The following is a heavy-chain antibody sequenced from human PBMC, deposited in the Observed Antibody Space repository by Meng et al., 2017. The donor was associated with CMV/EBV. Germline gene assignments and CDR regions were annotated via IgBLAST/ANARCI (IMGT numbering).Heavy chain of an antibody. CDR3: ARDDRSGSYYDYYYYGMDV. D-gene: IGHD1-26*01. CDR1: GFTFSSYS. J-gene: IGHJ6*02. CDR2: ISSSISYI. V-gene: IGHV3-21*01. Sequence: GGSLRLSCAASGFTFSSYSMNWVRQAPGKGLEWVSSISSSISYIYYADSVKGRFTISRDNAKNSLYLQMNSLRAEDTAVYYCARDDRSGSYYDYYYYGMDVWGQGTTVTVSS.